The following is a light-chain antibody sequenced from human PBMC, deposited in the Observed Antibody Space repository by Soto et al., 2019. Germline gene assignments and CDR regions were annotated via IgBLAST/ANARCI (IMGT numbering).Light chain of an antibody. V-gene: IGKV1-5*03. CDR1: QSISNS. J-gene: IGKJ4*01. CDR3: RQYVSYPVT. CDR2: KAS. Sequence: DIQMTQSPSTLSASVGDRVTITCRASQSISNSLARYQQKPGKAPNLLIYKASSLESGVPSRFSGSGSGTEFTLTISSLQPDDFATYYCRQYVSYPVTFGGGTKVEMK.